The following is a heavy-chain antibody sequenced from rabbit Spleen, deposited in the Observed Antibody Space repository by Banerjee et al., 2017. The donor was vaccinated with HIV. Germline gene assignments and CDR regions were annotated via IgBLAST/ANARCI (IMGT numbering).Heavy chain of an antibody. CDR2: IGSGSSGVT. Sequence: QSLEESGGDLVKPGASLTLTCTASGFSFSSGRYMGWVRQAPGKGLEWIACIGSGSSGVTYYASWAKSRFTISQTSSTTVTLQMTSLTAADTATYFCAREYVNTFNLWGQGTLVTVS. CDR3: AREYVNTFNL. CDR1: GFSFSSGRY. D-gene: IGHD1-1*01. V-gene: IGHV1S40*01. J-gene: IGHJ4*01.